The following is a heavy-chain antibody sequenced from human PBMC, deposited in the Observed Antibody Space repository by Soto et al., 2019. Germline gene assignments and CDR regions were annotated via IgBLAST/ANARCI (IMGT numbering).Heavy chain of an antibody. J-gene: IGHJ3*02. CDR3: AGGILVEEAFDI. V-gene: IGHV1-46*01. CDR1: GYTFTSYY. D-gene: IGHD3-22*01. CDR2: IDPSGGTT. Sequence: QVQLVQSGAELKKPGASVRVSCKAAGYTFTSYYMHWVRQAPGQGLEWMGIIDPSGGTTIYAQKFQGRVTLTRDTSTSTAYMELSSLRSEDTAVYYCAGGILVEEAFDIWGQGTMVTVSS.